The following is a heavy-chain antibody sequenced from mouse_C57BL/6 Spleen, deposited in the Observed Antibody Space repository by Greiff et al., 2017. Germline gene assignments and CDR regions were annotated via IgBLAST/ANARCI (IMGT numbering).Heavy chain of an antibody. D-gene: IGHD2-1*01. CDR2: IDPEDGET. CDR3: ARGEGNYDLDY. J-gene: IGHJ2*01. Sequence: EVQLQQSGAELVQPGASVKLSCTASGFYIKDYYMHWVKQRTEQGLEWIGRIDPEDGETKYAPKFPGKATITADTSSNTAYLQLSSLTSEDTAVYYCARGEGNYDLDYWGQGTTPTVSS. CDR1: GFYIKDYY. V-gene: IGHV14-2*01.